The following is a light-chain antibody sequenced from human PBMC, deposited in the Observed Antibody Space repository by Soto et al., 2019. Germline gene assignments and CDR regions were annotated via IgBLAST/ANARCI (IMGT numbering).Light chain of an antibody. CDR3: CSSAPESTYV. Sequence: QSALAQPASVYGPPGPSVTISCTGTSSDVGPYNSVSWYQRQPDKAPQLMIYKGTQRPSGVSNRFSGSTSGNAASLTISGLQAGDEADYFCCSSAPESTYVFGTGTKVTVL. CDR1: SSDVGPYNS. J-gene: IGLJ1*01. V-gene: IGLV2-23*01. CDR2: KGT.